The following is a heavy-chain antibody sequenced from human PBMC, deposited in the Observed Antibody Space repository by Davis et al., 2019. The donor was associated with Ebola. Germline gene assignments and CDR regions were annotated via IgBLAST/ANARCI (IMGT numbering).Heavy chain of an antibody. J-gene: IGHJ2*01. V-gene: IGHV4-59*01. CDR2: IYYSGST. Sequence: MPSETLSLTCTVSGGSISSYYWSWIRQPPGKGLEWIGYIYYSGSTNYNPSLKSRVTISVDTSKNQFSMKLSSVTAADTAVYYCARQWGLGYCSGGSCYSYWYFDLWGRGTLVTVSS. CDR1: GGSISSYY. D-gene: IGHD2-15*01. CDR3: ARQWGLGYCSGGSCYSYWYFDL.